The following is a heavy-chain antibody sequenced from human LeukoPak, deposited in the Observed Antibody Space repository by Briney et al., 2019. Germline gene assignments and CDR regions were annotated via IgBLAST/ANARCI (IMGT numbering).Heavy chain of an antibody. D-gene: IGHD6-19*01. CDR2: IYAGGRS. V-gene: IGHV4-61*02. CDR3: ASDHSGWLGLGY. J-gene: IGHJ4*02. CDR1: NVSISSGSHY. Sequence: SQTLSLTCTVSNVSISSGSHYWNWIRQPAGKGLEWIGRIYAGGRSNYNPSLRSRVTISVDTSKNQFSLRLSSVTATDTGVYYCASDHSGWLGLGYWGQGTLVTVSS.